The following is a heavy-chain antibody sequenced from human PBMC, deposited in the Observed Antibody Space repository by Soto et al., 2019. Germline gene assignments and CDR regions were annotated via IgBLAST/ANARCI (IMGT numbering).Heavy chain of an antibody. CDR3: ARDSVLRFVEWLFNY. V-gene: IGHV1-2*02. Sequence: ASVKVSCKASGYTFSGYYMHCVLRSPLQGFEWMGCINPNSGDTKYAQKFQGRVTMTRDTSISTAYMELSRLRSDDTAVYYCARDSVLRFVEWLFNYWGQGTLVTVSS. CDR2: INPNSGDT. CDR1: GYTFSGYY. J-gene: IGHJ4*02. D-gene: IGHD3-3*01.